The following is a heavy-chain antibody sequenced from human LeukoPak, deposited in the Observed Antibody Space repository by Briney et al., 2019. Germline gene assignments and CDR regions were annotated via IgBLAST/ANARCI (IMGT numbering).Heavy chain of an antibody. J-gene: IGHJ4*02. CDR1: GFTFSSYA. Sequence: GGSLRLSCAASGFTFSSYAMSWVRQAPGKGPEWVSAISGSGGSTYYADSVKGRFTISRDNSKNTLYLQMNSLRAEDTAVYYCAKDQYSSGCFDYWGQGTLVTVSS. CDR3: AKDQYSSGCFDY. CDR2: ISGSGGST. V-gene: IGHV3-23*01. D-gene: IGHD6-19*01.